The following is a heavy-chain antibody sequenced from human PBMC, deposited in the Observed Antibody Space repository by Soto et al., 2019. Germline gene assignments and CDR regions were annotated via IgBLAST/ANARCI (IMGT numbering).Heavy chain of an antibody. J-gene: IGHJ4*02. CDR2: IYYSGST. CDR3: ARDRLTRYCSSTSCHKYFDY. CDR1: GGSVSSGSYY. Sequence: PSETLSLTCPVSGGSVSSGSYYWSWIRQPPGKGLEWIGYIYYSGSTNYNPSLKSRVTISVDTSKNQFSLKLSSVTAADTAVYYCARDRLTRYCSSTSCHKYFDYWGQGTLVTVSS. D-gene: IGHD2-2*02. V-gene: IGHV4-61*01.